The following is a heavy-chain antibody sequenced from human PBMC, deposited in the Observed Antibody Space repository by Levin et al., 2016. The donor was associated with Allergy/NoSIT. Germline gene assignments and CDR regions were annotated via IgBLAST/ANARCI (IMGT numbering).Heavy chain of an antibody. J-gene: IGHJ6*02. CDR2: IRSKAYGGTT. CDR3: TRDRDYQTLYYYYYYGVDV. CDR1: GFTFGDYA. V-gene: IGHV3-49*04. D-gene: IGHD4-11*01. Sequence: GESLKISCTASGFTFGDYAMSWVRQAPGKGLEWVGFIRSKAYGGTTEYAASVKGRLTISRDDSKSIGYLQMNSLKTEDTAVYYCTRDRDYQTLYYYYYYGVDVWGQGTTVTVSS.